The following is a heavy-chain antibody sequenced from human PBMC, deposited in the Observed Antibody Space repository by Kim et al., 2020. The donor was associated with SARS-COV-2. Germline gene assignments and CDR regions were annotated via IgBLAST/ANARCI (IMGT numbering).Heavy chain of an antibody. V-gene: IGHV3-23*01. J-gene: IGHJ5*02. D-gene: IGHD3-3*01. Sequence: GGSLRLSCAASGFTFSSYAMSWVRQAPGKGLEWVSAISGSGGSTYYADSVKGRFTISRDNSKNTLYLQMNSLRAEDTAVYYCAKEMDRPPYYDFWSGYYTEHWFDPWGQGTLVTVSS. CDR3: AKEMDRPPYYDFWSGYYTEHWFDP. CDR2: ISGSGGST. CDR1: GFTFSSYA.